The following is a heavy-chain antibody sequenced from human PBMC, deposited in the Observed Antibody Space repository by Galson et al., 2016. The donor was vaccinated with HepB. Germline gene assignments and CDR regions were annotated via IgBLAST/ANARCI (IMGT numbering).Heavy chain of an antibody. CDR2: IWSDGSG. V-gene: IGHV3-33*08. D-gene: IGHD2-2*01. J-gene: IGHJ5*01. Sequence: SLRLSCAASGFTFSSYAMTWVRQAPGKGLEWVAIIWSDGSGDYADSVRGRFTISRDSSKSTLYLQMNSLRVDDAAVYYCVREGGCDSCQSGGFDSWGQGTLVTVSS. CDR3: VREGGCDSCQSGGFDS. CDR1: GFTFSSYA.